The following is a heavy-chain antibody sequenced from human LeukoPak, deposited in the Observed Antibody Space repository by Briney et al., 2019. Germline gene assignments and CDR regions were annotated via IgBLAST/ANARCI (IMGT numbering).Heavy chain of an antibody. D-gene: IGHD3-22*01. CDR2: INPSGGST. Sequence: ASVKVSCKASGYTFTSYYMHWARQAPGQGLEWMGIINPSGGSTSYAQKFQGRVTMTRDMSTSTVYMELSSLRSEDTAVYYCARDSKDYYDSSGNSYYYYYMDVWGKGTTVTVSS. V-gene: IGHV1-46*01. J-gene: IGHJ6*03. CDR3: ARDSKDYYDSSGNSYYYYYMDV. CDR1: GYTFTSYY.